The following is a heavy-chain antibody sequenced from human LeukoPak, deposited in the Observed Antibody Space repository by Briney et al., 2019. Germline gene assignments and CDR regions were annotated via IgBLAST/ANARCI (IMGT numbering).Heavy chain of an antibody. CDR3: ATTKGARRYFDY. Sequence: PGGSLRLSCAGSGFIFSSYALSWVRQAPGKGLEWVSAISTSGANTYYADSVRGRFTISRDNSKNTLYLQMNTLRAEDTAVYYCATTKGARRYFDYWGQGTLVTVSS. V-gene: IGHV3-23*01. CDR1: GFIFSSYA. CDR2: ISTSGANT. J-gene: IGHJ4*02. D-gene: IGHD1-1*01.